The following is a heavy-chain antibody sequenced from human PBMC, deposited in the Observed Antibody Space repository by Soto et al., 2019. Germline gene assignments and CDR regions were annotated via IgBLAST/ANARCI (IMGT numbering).Heavy chain of an antibody. CDR2: IYYSGST. J-gene: IGHJ4*02. V-gene: IGHV4-59*08. D-gene: IGHD4-17*01. CDR1: GGYISSYY. CDR3: ARLDYGDYYDFDY. Sequence: PSETLSLTCTVAGGYISSYYWSWIRQPPGKGLEWIGYIYYSGSTNYNPSLKSRVTISVDTSKNQFSLKLSSVTAADTAVYYCARLDYGDYYDFDYWGQGTLVTVSS.